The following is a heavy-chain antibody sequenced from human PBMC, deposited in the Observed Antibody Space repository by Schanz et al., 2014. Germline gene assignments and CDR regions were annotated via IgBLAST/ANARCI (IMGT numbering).Heavy chain of an antibody. CDR1: GFTLSNYA. CDR3: AKIERNED. D-gene: IGHD1-1*01. CDR2: ISSGGGST. V-gene: IGHV3-23*04. J-gene: IGHJ4*02. Sequence: EVHLVESGGGLIQPGGSLRLSCAASGFTLSNYAMSWVRQAPGKGLEWVSSISSGGGSTYYADSVKGRFTISRDNSKNTLYLQMNSLRAEDTAVYFCAKIERNEDWGQGTLVTVSS.